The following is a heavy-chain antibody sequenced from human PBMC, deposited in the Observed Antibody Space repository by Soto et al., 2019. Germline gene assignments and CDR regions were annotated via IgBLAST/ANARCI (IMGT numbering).Heavy chain of an antibody. CDR2: TYYESPWYR. J-gene: IGHJ4*02. D-gene: IGHD2-21*01. CDR3: ARTDLHSGKCGGSCDS. Sequence: QVQLQQSGPGLVKPSQPLSLTCDISGDSVSSDSAAWNWIRTSPSRSLEWLGRTYYESPWYRDYALSVRSSMTINPDASKNQSCLHPNSVAPEDTGVYYCARTDLHSGKCGGSCDSWGQGTLVTVSS. CDR1: GDSVSSDSAA. V-gene: IGHV6-1*01.